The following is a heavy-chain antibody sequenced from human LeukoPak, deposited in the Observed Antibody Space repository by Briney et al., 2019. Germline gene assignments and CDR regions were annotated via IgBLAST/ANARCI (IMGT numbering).Heavy chain of an antibody. D-gene: IGHD1-1*01. CDR1: GGSFSGYY. V-gene: IGHV4-34*01. CDR3: ARGLDYLDV. Sequence: SETLSLTCAVYGGSFSGYYWTWIRQPPGKGLEWIGEIHYSGSATYNPSLKSRVTLSVDTTNNQFSLRLSSVTAADTAVYYCARGLDYLDVWGKGVTVSVSS. CDR2: IHYSGSA. J-gene: IGHJ6*03.